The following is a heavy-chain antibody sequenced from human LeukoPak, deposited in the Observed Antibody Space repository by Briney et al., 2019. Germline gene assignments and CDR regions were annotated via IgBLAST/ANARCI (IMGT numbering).Heavy chain of an antibody. CDR3: ASQLGYGSGTYYNKLFDY. V-gene: IGHV4-39*01. Sequence: PSETLSLTCTVSGGSISSTSYYWGWIRQPPGEGLEWIGSIYYSGTTYYNPSLKSRVTISLDTSQNQFSLRLTSVTAADTAVYYCASQLGYGSGTYYNKLFDYWGQGTLLTVSS. CDR1: GGSISSTSYY. J-gene: IGHJ4*02. CDR2: IYYSGTT. D-gene: IGHD3-10*01.